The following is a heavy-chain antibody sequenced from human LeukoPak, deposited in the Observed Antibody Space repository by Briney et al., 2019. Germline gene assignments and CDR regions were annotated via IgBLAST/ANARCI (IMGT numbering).Heavy chain of an antibody. J-gene: IGHJ4*02. V-gene: IGHV3-23*01. CDR1: GFTFNNYA. CDR2: ISGNGGDT. Sequence: GGSLRLSCAASGFTFNNYALSWVRQAPGKGLEWVSAISGNGGDTYYADSVKGRFTVSRDISKSTLYLQMNSLRVEDTAFYYCAKDNRRHYTSGPNPDSLHWGQGALVTVSS. CDR3: AKDNRRHYTSGPNPDSLH. D-gene: IGHD6-19*01.